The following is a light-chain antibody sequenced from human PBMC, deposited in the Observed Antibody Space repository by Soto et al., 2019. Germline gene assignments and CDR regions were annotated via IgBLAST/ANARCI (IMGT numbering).Light chain of an antibody. Sequence: EIVLTQSPATLSLSPGERATLSCRASQSVSTYLAWYQQKPGQSPRLLISGASNRATGIPARFSGSVSGTDFTLTINTLEPEDFAVYYCQQRAKWPPMYTFGQGTKLEI. J-gene: IGKJ2*01. CDR3: QQRAKWPPMYT. CDR1: QSVSTY. V-gene: IGKV3-11*01. CDR2: GAS.